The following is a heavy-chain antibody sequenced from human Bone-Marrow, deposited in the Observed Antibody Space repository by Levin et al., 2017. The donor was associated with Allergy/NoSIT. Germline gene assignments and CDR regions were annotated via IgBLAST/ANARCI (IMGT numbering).Heavy chain of an antibody. D-gene: IGHD3-22*01. CDR3: ARDFGGYLDSSGYRPGAFDI. Sequence: GESLKISCKASGYTFDSYGITWVRQAPGQGLEWMGWISTYTGHTEYAQKLQGRITMTTDTSTSTAFMELRRLRSDDTANYYCARDFGGYLDSSGYRPGAFDIWGQGTLVTVTS. V-gene: IGHV1-18*01. CDR2: ISTYTGHT. CDR1: GYTFDSYG. J-gene: IGHJ3*02.